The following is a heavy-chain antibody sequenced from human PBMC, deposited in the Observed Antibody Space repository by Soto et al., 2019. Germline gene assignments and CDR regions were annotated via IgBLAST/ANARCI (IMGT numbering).Heavy chain of an antibody. J-gene: IGHJ3*02. CDR2: FDPEDGET. CDR3: ATAYKRLRLGELSLLAFDI. CDR1: GYTLTELS. V-gene: IGHV1-24*01. Sequence: ASVKVSCKVSGYTLTELSMHWVRQAPGKGLEWMGGFDPEDGETIYAQKFQGRVTMTEDTSTDTAYMELSSLRSEDTAVYYCATAYKRLRLGELSLLAFDIWGQGTMVTVSS. D-gene: IGHD3-16*02.